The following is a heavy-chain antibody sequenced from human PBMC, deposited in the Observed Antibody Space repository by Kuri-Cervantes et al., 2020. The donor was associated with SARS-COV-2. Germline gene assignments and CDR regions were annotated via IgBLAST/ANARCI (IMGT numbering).Heavy chain of an antibody. CDR3: AKVGLSFDY. CDR2: ISGSGVGT. CDR1: GFTFSSFA. Sequence: GGSLRLSCAASGFTFSSFAMSWVRQAPGKGLEWVSSISGSGVGTYYADSVKGRSTISRDNPKNTLYLQMNSLRAGDSALYYCAKVGLSFDYWGQGTLVTVSS. V-gene: IGHV3-23*01. J-gene: IGHJ4*02. D-gene: IGHD2/OR15-2a*01.